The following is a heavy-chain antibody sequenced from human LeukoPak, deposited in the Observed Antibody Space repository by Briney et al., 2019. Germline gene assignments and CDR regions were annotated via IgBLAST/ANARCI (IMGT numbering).Heavy chain of an antibody. CDR3: ARGTGETRWAPLYYGMDV. CDR2: IYYSGST. V-gene: IGHV4-59*01. D-gene: IGHD7-27*01. CDR1: GGSISNYY. Sequence: SETLSLTCTVSGGSISNYYWSWIRQPPGKGLEWIGYIYYSGSTNYNPSLKSRVTISVDTSKNQFSLKLSSVTAADTAVYYCARGTGETRWAPLYYGMDVWGQGTTVTVTS. J-gene: IGHJ6*02.